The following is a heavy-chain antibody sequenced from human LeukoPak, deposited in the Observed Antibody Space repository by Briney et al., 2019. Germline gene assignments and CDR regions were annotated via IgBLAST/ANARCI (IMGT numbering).Heavy chain of an antibody. Sequence: GGSLRLSCAASGFTVSSNYMSWVGQAPGKGLEWVSVIYSGGSTYYADSVKGRFTISRDNSKNTLYLQMNSLRAEDTAVYYCAREAPNYYYMDVWGKGTTVTVSS. CDR1: GFTVSSNY. J-gene: IGHJ6*03. D-gene: IGHD6-6*01. CDR3: AREAPNYYYMDV. CDR2: IYSGGST. V-gene: IGHV3-66*01.